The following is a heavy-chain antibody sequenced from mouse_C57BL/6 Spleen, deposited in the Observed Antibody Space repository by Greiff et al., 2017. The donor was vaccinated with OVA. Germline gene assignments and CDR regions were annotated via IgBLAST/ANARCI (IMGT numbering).Heavy chain of an antibody. Sequence: VKLVESGPGLVAPSQSLSITCTVSGFSLTSYAIGWVRQPPGKGLEWLGVIWTGGGTNYNSALKSRLSISKDNSKSQVFLKMNSLQTDDTARYYCARSDYYGSNWYFDVWGTGTTVTVSS. CDR1: GFSLTSYA. J-gene: IGHJ1*03. D-gene: IGHD1-1*01. V-gene: IGHV2-9-1*01. CDR3: ARSDYYGSNWYFDV. CDR2: IWTGGGT.